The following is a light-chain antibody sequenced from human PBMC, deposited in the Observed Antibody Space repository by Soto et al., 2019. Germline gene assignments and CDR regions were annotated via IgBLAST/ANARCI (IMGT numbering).Light chain of an antibody. V-gene: IGLV2-14*01. J-gene: IGLJ1*01. CDR2: EVS. CDR1: RSDVGGYNY. Sequence: QSALTQPASVSGSPGQSITISCTGTRSDVGGYNYVSWYQQHPGKAPKLMIYEVSNRPSGVSNRFSGSKSGNTASLTISGLQAEEEADYYCSAYTSSSIDYVFGTGTKLTV. CDR3: SAYTSSSIDYV.